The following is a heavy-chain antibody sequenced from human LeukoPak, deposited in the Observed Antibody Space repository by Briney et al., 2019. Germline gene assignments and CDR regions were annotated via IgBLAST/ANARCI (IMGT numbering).Heavy chain of an antibody. V-gene: IGHV4-59*01. D-gene: IGHD4-17*01. CDR2: IYYSGST. CDR3: ARGNYGDYVLSWFDR. CDR1: GGSISSYF. Sequence: PSETLSLTCTVSGGSISSYFWSWIRQPPGKGLEWIGYIYYSGSTNYNPSLKSRVTLSVDTSKNQFSLKLSSVTAADTAVYYCARGNYGDYVLSWFDRRGQGTLVTVSS. J-gene: IGHJ5*02.